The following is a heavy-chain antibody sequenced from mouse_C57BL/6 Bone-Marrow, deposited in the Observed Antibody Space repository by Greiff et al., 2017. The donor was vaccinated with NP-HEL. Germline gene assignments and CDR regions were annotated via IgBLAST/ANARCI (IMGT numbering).Heavy chain of an antibody. CDR1: GFSLSTSGMG. CDR3: ARINSNYVAY. J-gene: IGHJ3*01. D-gene: IGHD2-5*01. V-gene: IGHV8-11*01. Sequence: QVTLKVSGPGILQPSQTLSLTCSFSGFSLSTSGMGVGWIHQPSGNGLEWLAHIWWNDNKYYNTALKSRLTISKDTSNNQVFLKIASVDTADTATYYCARINSNYVAYWGQGTLVTVSA. CDR2: IWWNDNK.